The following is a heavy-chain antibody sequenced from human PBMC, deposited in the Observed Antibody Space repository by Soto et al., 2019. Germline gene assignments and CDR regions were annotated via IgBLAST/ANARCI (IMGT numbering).Heavy chain of an antibody. CDR3: RRSLTSDDTVTYYGASDSVQYCGDGVGYRGYYYFAIDV. D-gene: IGHD6-19*01. V-gene: IGHV1-18*01. J-gene: IGHJ6*02. Sequence: QVQLVQSGAEVKYSGASVKVSCKASGYTFTSYGFSWVRQAPGQGLEWMGWISASSGNTNYAQKLQGRVTMTTYTSQRLRGRVTTTTDTSTGTAVLERRSLTSDDTVTYYGASDSVQYCGDGVGYRGYYYFAIDVWGQGTTVTVS. CDR1: GYTFTSYG. CDR2: ISASSGNT.